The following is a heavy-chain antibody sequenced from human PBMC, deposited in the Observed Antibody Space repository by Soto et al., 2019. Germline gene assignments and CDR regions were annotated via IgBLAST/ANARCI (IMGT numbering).Heavy chain of an antibody. V-gene: IGHV4-34*01. CDR2: INHSGST. CDR3: ARGECSSNYCFTRWALDI. D-gene: IGHD2-2*01. CDR1: GGPFSAYY. J-gene: IGHJ3*02. Sequence: PSATLSHTCAVFGGPFSAYYWSLICQPPGKGLEWIGEINHSGSTNYTPSPKSGATISVDTSKNQFSLNVTSVTAADTAVYYCARGECSSNYCFTRWALDIWGQGTVVT.